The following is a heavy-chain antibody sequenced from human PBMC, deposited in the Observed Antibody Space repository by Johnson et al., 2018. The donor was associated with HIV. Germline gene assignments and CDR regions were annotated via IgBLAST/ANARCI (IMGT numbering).Heavy chain of an antibody. Sequence: QVQLVESGGGVVQPGRSLRLSCAASGFTFSSFAMHWVRQTPGNGLEWVSIISYDGSNKYYADSVKGRFTISRDNSKNSLYLQMSSLRPDDTAVYYCARVSSSTISVAGNPFDIWGQGTVVTVSS. CDR3: ARVSSSTISVAGNPFDI. CDR2: ISYDGSNK. J-gene: IGHJ3*02. CDR1: GFTFSSFA. D-gene: IGHD6-19*01. V-gene: IGHV3-30-3*01.